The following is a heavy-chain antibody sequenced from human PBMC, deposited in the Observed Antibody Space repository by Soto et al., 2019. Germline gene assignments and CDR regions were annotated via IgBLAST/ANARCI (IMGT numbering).Heavy chain of an antibody. Sequence: QVQLQESGPGLVKPSQTLSLTCTVSGGSISSGGYYWSWIRQHPGKGLEWIGYIYYSGSTYYNPSLKSRVTISVDTSKNQFSLKLSSVTAADTTVYYCARGYCSSTSCYYYYYYGMAVWGQGTTVTVSS. V-gene: IGHV4-31*03. CDR3: ARGYCSSTSCYYYYYYGMAV. CDR2: IYYSGST. CDR1: GGSISSGGYY. J-gene: IGHJ6*02. D-gene: IGHD2-2*01.